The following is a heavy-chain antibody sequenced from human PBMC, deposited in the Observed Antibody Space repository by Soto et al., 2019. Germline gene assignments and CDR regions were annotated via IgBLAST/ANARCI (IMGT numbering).Heavy chain of an antibody. CDR1: GFTFSSYA. D-gene: IGHD6-6*01. CDR2: ISGSGGST. CDR3: AKRGISSSSGEYYYYGMDV. V-gene: IGHV3-23*01. Sequence: GGSLRLSCAASGFTFSSYAMSWVRQAPGKGLEWVSAISGSGGSTYYADSVKGRFTISRDNSKNTLYLQMNSLRAEDTAVYYCAKRGISSSSGEYYYYGMDVWGQGTTVTVSS. J-gene: IGHJ6*02.